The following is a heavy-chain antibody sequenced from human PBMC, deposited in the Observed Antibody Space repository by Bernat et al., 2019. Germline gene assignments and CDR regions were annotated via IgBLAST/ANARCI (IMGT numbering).Heavy chain of an antibody. CDR1: GYTFTSYY. J-gene: IGHJ6*03. D-gene: IGHD3-10*01. V-gene: IGHV1-46*01. CDR2: INPSGGST. Sequence: QVQLVQSGAEVKKPGASVKVSCKASGYTFTSYYMHWVRQAPGQGLEWMGIINPSGGSTSYAQKFQGRVTMTRDTSTSTVYMELSSLRSEDTAVYYCARDPTGSMVQGVISGDDGYYMDVWGKGTTVTVSS. CDR3: ARDPTGSMVQGVISGDDGYYMDV.